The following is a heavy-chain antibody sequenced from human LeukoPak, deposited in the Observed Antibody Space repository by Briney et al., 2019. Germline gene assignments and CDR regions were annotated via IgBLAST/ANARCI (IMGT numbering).Heavy chain of an antibody. J-gene: IGHJ4*02. CDR1: GGSISSSSYY. D-gene: IGHD3-10*01. Sequence: SETLSLTCTVSGGSISSSSYYWSWIRQPAGKGLEWIGRIYTSGSTNYNPSLKSRVTMSVDTSKNQFSLKLSSVTAADTAVYYCARDRGPFGYWGQGTLVTVSS. V-gene: IGHV4-61*02. CDR2: IYTSGST. CDR3: ARDRGPFGY.